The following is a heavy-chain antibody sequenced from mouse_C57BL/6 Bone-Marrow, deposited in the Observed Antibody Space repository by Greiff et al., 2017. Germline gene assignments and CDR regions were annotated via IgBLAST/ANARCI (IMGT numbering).Heavy chain of an antibody. J-gene: IGHJ1*03. CDR3: ARSRYYGSRTYFDV. CDR1: GYAFSSYW. CDR2: IYPGDGDT. V-gene: IGHV1-80*01. Sequence: VMLVESGAELVKPGASVKISCKASGYAFSSYWMNWVKQRPGKGLEWIGQIYPGDGDTNYNGKFKGKATLTADKSSSTAYMQLSSLTSEDSAVYFCARSRYYGSRTYFDVWGTGTTVTVSS. D-gene: IGHD1-1*01.